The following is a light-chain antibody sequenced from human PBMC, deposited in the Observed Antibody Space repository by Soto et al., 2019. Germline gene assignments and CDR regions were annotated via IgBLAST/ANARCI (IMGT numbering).Light chain of an antibody. V-gene: IGKV3D-15*01. CDR3: HQYVIAPWT. J-gene: IGKJ1*01. CDR2: GVS. Sequence: IVMTQSPTTLSVSPGQRSTLTCRASQSVSSNLAWYQQKPGQAPRLLIYGVSNRATGIPDRFSGSRYGTDFNLSISRLETEDFAVYYCHQYVIAPWTFGLGTKVDIK. CDR1: QSVSSN.